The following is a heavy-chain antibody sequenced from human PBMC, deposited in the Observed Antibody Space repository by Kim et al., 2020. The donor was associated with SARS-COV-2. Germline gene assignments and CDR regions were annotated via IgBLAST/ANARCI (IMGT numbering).Heavy chain of an antibody. V-gene: IGHV3-23*01. J-gene: IGHJ4*02. CDR2: ITKGAETT. Sequence: GGSLRLSCEVSGFTFASYTMTWVRQAPGKGLEWVSSITKGAETTYYADSVKGRFMISRDNSKNTLYLQMNSLRAEDTALYYCAKRPYIDPYYENWGQGTLVTVSS. D-gene: IGHD3-9*01. CDR1: GFTFASYT. CDR3: AKRPYIDPYYEN.